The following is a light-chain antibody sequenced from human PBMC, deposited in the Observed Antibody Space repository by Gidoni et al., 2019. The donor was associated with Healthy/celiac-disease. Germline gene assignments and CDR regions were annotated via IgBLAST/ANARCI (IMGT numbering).Light chain of an antibody. J-gene: IGKJ2*01. Sequence: DIKMTQSPSSLSASVGDRVTITCRASQSISSYLNWYQQKPGKAPKLLIYAASSLQSGVPSRFSGSGSGTDFTLTISSLQPEDFATYYCQQSYSTPYTFXXXTKLEIK. CDR2: AAS. CDR3: QQSYSTPYT. V-gene: IGKV1-39*01. CDR1: QSISSY.